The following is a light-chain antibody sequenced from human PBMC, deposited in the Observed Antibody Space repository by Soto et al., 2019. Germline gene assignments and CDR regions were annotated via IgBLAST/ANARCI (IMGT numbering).Light chain of an antibody. Sequence: QSALTQPASVSGYPGQSITISCTGTSSDVGGYNYDSWYQQHPGKAPKLMIYDVSNRPSGVSNRFSGSKSGNTASLTISGLQAEDEADYYCSSYTSSSTPYVFGTGTKVTVL. J-gene: IGLJ1*01. V-gene: IGLV2-14*01. CDR1: SSDVGGYNY. CDR2: DVS. CDR3: SSYTSSSTPYV.